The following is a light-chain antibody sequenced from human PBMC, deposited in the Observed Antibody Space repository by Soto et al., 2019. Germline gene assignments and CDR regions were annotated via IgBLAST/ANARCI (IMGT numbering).Light chain of an antibody. V-gene: IGLV2-23*01. J-gene: IGLJ2*01. CDR1: SSHVGSYNL. Sequence: QSALTQPASVSGSPGQSITISCTGSSSHVGSYNLVSWYQQHPGEAPKLMIYEGSKRPSGVSNRFSGSKSGNTASLTISGLQAEDEADYYCCSYAASVVFGGGTKLTVL. CDR3: CSYAASVV. CDR2: EGS.